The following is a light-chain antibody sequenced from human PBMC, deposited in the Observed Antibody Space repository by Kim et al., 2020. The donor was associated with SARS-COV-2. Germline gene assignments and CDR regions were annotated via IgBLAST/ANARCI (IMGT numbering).Light chain of an antibody. V-gene: IGLV3-19*01. CDR2: GKI. J-gene: IGLJ3*02. CDR1: SLRNYY. Sequence: GPTVLITFHGCSLRNYYASWYQQRPGQAPRLLIYGKISRPSGISDRFSGSTSGNTASLTITATQAEDEADYFCFSRSSSGDHVMLFCGGTQLTVL. CDR3: FSRSSSGDHVML.